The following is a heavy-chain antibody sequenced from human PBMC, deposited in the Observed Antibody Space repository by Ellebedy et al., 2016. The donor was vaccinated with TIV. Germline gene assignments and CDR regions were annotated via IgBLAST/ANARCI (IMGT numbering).Heavy chain of an antibody. D-gene: IGHD2-2*01. V-gene: IGHV3-30*02. Sequence: GESLKISCAASGFIFSNYDMHWVRQAPGKGLEWVAYTRFDGKKKYYADSLKGRLSISRDNSKNMLYLQMHSLSVEDTAVYYCARVFISYFFDYWGQGTLVTVSS. J-gene: IGHJ4*02. CDR1: GFIFSNYD. CDR2: TRFDGKKK. CDR3: ARVFISYFFDY.